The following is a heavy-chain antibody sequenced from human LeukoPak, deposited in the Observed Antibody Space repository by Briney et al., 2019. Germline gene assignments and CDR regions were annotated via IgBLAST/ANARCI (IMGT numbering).Heavy chain of an antibody. CDR2: F. V-gene: IGHV3-53*01. Sequence: PGGSLRLSCAASGFTVSSNYMSWVRQAPRKGLEWVSGFKGRFIISRDTSKNTLFLQMNSLAADDTAVYYCAKLGHPLDDYWGQGTLVTVSS. J-gene: IGHJ4*02. CDR3: AKLGHPLDDY. CDR1: GFTVSSNY. D-gene: IGHD7-27*01.